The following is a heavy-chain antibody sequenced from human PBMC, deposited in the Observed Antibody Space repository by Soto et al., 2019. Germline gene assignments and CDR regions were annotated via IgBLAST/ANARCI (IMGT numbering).Heavy chain of an antibody. CDR3: ARHRHKYYYDSSGSSPFDY. V-gene: IGHV4-39*01. Sequence: LSLTCTVSGGSISSSSYYWGWIRQPPGKGLEWIGSIYYSGSTYYNPSLKSRVTISVDTSKNQFSLKLSSVTAADTAVYYCARHRHKYYYDSSGSSPFDYWGQGTLVTVSS. CDR2: IYYSGST. CDR1: GGSISSSSYY. D-gene: IGHD3-22*01. J-gene: IGHJ4*02.